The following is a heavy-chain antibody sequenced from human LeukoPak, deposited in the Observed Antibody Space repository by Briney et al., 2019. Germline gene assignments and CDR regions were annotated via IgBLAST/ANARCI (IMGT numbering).Heavy chain of an antibody. CDR2: IYYSGST. Sequence: SETLSLTCTVSGGSISSYYWSWIRQPPGKGLEWIGYIYYSGSTNYNPSLKSRVTISVDTSKNQFSLKLSSVTAADTAVYYCARRKHVRPLMGSSLSDYWGQGTLVTVSS. CDR3: ARRKHVRPLMGSSLSDY. J-gene: IGHJ4*02. V-gene: IGHV4-59*08. D-gene: IGHD3-10*01. CDR1: GGSISSYY.